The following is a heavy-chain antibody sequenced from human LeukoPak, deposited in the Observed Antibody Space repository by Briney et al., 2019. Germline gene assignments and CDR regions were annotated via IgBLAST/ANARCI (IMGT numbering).Heavy chain of an antibody. J-gene: IGHJ5*02. CDR3: ARKYCSGGSCYLGWFDP. CDR1: GGSFSGYY. Sequence: SETLSLTCAVYGGSFSGYYWSWIRQPPGKGLEWIGEINHSGSTNYNPSLKSRVTISVDTSKNQFSLKLSSVTAADTAVNYCARKYCSGGSCYLGWFDPWGQGTLVTVSS. D-gene: IGHD2-15*01. V-gene: IGHV4-34*01. CDR2: INHSGST.